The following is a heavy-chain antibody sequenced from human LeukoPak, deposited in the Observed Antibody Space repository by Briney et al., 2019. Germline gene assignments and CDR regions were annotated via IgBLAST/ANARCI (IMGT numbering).Heavy chain of an antibody. CDR3: ARDHDWAFDL. V-gene: IGHV3-23*01. D-gene: IGHD3-9*01. Sequence: GGSLRLSCAASRFTFSSYAMSWVRQAPGKGLEWVSAISGSGGSTYYADSVKGRFTISRDNPKKSLYLQMNALRYEDTAIYYCARDHDWAFDLWGQGTLVTVSS. CDR1: RFTFSSYA. CDR2: ISGSGGST. J-gene: IGHJ4*02.